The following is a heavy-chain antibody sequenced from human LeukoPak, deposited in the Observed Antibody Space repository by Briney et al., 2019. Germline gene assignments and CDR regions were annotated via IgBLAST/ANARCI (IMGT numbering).Heavy chain of an antibody. V-gene: IGHV5-51*01. Sequence: GGSVRLSCAASGFTFTSYWIGWVRQMPGKGLEWMGIIYPGDSDTRYSPSFQGQVTISADKSISTAYLQWSSLKASDTAMYYCASGRGYSYGPGWFDPWGQGTLVTVSS. CDR2: IYPGDSDT. CDR3: ASGRGYSYGPGWFDP. CDR1: GFTFTSYW. D-gene: IGHD5-18*01. J-gene: IGHJ5*02.